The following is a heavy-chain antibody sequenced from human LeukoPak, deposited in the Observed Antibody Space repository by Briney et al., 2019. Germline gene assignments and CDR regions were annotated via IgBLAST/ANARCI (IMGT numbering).Heavy chain of an antibody. CDR3: ARDWCSGGNCYGYFDS. D-gene: IGHD2-15*01. Sequence: GSLRLSCAASGFTFSDYYMSWIRQAPGKGLEWVSYISHNGGTMNYADSVMGRFTISRDDAKNSMYLQMNSLRAEDTAVYYCARDWCSGGNCYGYFDSWGQGTLVTVSS. V-gene: IGHV3-11*01. CDR1: GFTFSDYY. J-gene: IGHJ4*02. CDR2: ISHNGGTM.